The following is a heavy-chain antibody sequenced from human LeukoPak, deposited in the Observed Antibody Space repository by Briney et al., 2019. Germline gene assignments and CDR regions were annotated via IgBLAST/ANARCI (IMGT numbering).Heavy chain of an antibody. CDR1: GYTFTSYG. D-gene: IGHD3-22*01. Sequence: ASVKVSCKASGYTFTSYGISWVRQAPGQGLEWMGWISAYNGNTNYAQKLQGRATMTTDTSTSTAYMELRSLRSDDTAVYYCARSPLEYYYDSSGYSPIYFDYWGQGTLVTVSS. J-gene: IGHJ4*02. CDR3: ARSPLEYYYDSSGYSPIYFDY. CDR2: ISAYNGNT. V-gene: IGHV1-18*01.